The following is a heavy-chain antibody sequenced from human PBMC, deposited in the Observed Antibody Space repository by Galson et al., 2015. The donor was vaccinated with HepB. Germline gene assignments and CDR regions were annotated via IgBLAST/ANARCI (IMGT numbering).Heavy chain of an antibody. Sequence: SLRLSCAASGFTFSDYHMSWIRQAPGKGQEWVSYISSSGSTIYYADSVKGRFTISRDNAKNSLYLQMNSLRAEDTAVYYCARGVRGPAARSPLDYWGQGTLVTVPS. D-gene: IGHD2-2*01. V-gene: IGHV3-11*01. CDR2: ISSSGSTI. J-gene: IGHJ4*02. CDR3: ARGVRGPAARSPLDY. CDR1: GFTFSDYH.